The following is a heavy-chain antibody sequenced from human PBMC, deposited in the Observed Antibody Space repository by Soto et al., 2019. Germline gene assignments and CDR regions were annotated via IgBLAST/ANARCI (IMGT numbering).Heavy chain of an antibody. Sequence: EVQLVESGGGLVQPGGSLRLSCAASGFTFSSYSMNWLRQAPGKGLEWVSYISSSSSTIYYADSVKGRFTISRDNAKNSLYLQMNSLRAEDTAVYYCARDSDDSSGYYLLGVYYFDYWGQGTLVTVSS. CDR2: ISSSSSTI. J-gene: IGHJ4*02. V-gene: IGHV3-48*01. CDR3: ARDSDDSSGYYLLGVYYFDY. D-gene: IGHD3-22*01. CDR1: GFTFSSYS.